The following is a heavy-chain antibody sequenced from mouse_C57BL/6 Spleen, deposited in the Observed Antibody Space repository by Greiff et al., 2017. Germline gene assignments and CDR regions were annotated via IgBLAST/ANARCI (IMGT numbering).Heavy chain of an antibody. V-gene: IGHV5-6*01. J-gene: IGHJ4*01. Sequence: DVHLVESGGDLVKPGGSLKLSCAASGFTFSSYGMSWVRQTPDKRLEWVATISSGGSYTYYPDSVKGRFTISRDNAKNTLYLQMSSLKSEDTAMYYCARQHYGSSYAMDYWGQGTSVTVSS. CDR3: ARQHYGSSYAMDY. CDR2: ISSGGSYT. D-gene: IGHD1-1*01. CDR1: GFTFSSYG.